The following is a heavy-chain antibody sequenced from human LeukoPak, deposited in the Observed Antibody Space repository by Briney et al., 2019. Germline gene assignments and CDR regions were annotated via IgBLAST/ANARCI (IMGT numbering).Heavy chain of an antibody. V-gene: IGHV3-21*01. CDR2: ISSSSSYI. D-gene: IGHD3-22*01. CDR3: AREEWLLRRATEDYYSYYMDV. Sequence: PGGSLRLSCAASGFTFSNYNMNWVRQAPGKGLEWVSSISSSSSYIYYADSLKGRFTISRDNAKNSLYLQMNSLRAEDTAVYYCAREEWLLRRATEDYYSYYMDVWGKGTTVTVSS. J-gene: IGHJ6*03. CDR1: GFTFSNYN.